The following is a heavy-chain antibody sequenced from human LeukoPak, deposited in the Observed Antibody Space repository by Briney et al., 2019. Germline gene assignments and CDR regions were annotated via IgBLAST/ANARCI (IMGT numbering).Heavy chain of an antibody. Sequence: DPSETLSLTCTVSGGSISTDYWNWIRQPAGKGLEWLGRIYPTGITNFNPSLKSRVTMSLDTSKNQFSLRLSSVTAADTAVYYCARDGIATAGNHYFDFWGQGTLVTVSS. J-gene: IGHJ4*02. CDR3: ARDGIATAGNHYFDF. CDR1: GGSISTDY. CDR2: IYPTGIT. V-gene: IGHV4-4*07. D-gene: IGHD6-13*01.